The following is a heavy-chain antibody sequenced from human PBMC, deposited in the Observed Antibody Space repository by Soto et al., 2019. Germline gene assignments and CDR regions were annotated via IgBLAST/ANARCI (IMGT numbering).Heavy chain of an antibody. V-gene: IGHV3-9*01. Sequence: EVQLVESGGGLVQPEGSLRLSCAASGFTFSDHYMDWVRQAPGKGLEWVSTITWNGGHVAYADPVKGRFTISRDNAKNSLYLQMNSLRLEDTALYYCTKGLQWYPEGYFDYWGQGTLVTVSS. CDR1: GFTFSDHY. D-gene: IGHD3-3*01. CDR3: TKGLQWYPEGYFDY. J-gene: IGHJ4*02. CDR2: ITWNGGHV.